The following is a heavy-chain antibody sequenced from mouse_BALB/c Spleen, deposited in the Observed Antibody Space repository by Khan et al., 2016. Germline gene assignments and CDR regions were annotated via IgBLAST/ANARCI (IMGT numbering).Heavy chain of an antibody. V-gene: IGHV1S56*01. CDR3: ARGRTGAWFAY. CDR1: GYTFTSYY. D-gene: IGHD4-1*01. J-gene: IGHJ3*01. Sequence: QVRLQQSGPELVKPGASVRISCKASGYTFTSYYIHWVKQRPGQGLEWIGWIYPGNVYTKYNEKFKGKATLTADISSSTAYMQLSSLTSEDSAVYFCARGRTGAWFAYWGQGTLVTVSA. CDR2: IYPGNVYT.